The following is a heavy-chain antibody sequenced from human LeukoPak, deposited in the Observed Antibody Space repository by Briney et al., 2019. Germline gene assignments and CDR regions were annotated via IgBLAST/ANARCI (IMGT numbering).Heavy chain of an antibody. V-gene: IGHV3-23*01. CDR2: ISGSGDST. CDR1: GFTFSSYA. Sequence: GGSLRLSCAASGFTFSSYAMSWVRQAPGEGLEWVSAISGSGDSTYYADSVKGRFTISRDNSKNTLYLQMNSLRAEDTAVYYCAKGYYYDSSGYYPIDYWGQGTLVTVSS. J-gene: IGHJ4*02. CDR3: AKGYYYDSSGYYPIDY. D-gene: IGHD3-22*01.